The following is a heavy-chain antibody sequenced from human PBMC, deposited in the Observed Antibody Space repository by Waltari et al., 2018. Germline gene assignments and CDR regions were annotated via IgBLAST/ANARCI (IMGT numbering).Heavy chain of an antibody. Sequence: QVQLQESGPGLVKPSETLSLICSVSGYSISSGYYWGWIRQPPGKGLEWIGSMFYGGRTYYNPSLKRRGTISVDTSKYHFSLKVTSVTAADTALYYCTRVGTGISTNNWCDPWGQGILVTVSS. V-gene: IGHV4-38-2*02. D-gene: IGHD1-1*01. J-gene: IGHJ5*02. CDR1: GYSISSGYY. CDR3: TRVGTGISTNNWCDP. CDR2: MFYGGRT.